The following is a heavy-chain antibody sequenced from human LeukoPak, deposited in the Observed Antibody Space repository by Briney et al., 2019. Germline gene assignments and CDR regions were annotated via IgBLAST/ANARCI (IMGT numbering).Heavy chain of an antibody. CDR3: AISPPLVTIHFYYFMDV. V-gene: IGHV1-69*05. J-gene: IGHJ6*03. CDR1: GGTLTNYV. CDR2: FIPTFGAT. D-gene: IGHD1-26*01. Sequence: SVKVSCKASGGTLTNYVLNWVRQAPGQEPEWLGGFIPTFGATNYAQRFQDRVTITTDKFTNTGYLELSRLRSEDTAVYYCAISPPLVTIHFYYFMDVWGTGTTVTISS.